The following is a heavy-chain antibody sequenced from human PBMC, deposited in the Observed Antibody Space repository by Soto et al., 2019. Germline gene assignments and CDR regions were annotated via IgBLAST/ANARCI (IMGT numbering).Heavy chain of an antibody. Sequence: QITLKASGPSLVRPTETLTLTCTFSGFSLITGVGVGWVRQPPGKALEWLAVIFWDKNDYYRPSLQTRVTISKYTSEDQVVLTLTNMDPEDTATYFCTQIYGSGSWGWYFHSWGQGTLVTVSS. J-gene: IGHJ4*02. CDR3: TQIYGSGSWGWYFHS. V-gene: IGHV2-5*02. D-gene: IGHD1-26*01. CDR2: IFWDKND. CDR1: GFSLITGVG.